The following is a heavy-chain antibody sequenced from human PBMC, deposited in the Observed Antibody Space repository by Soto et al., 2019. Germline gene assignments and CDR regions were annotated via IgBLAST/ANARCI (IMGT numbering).Heavy chain of an antibody. D-gene: IGHD3-3*01. V-gene: IGHV3-30-3*01. Sequence: GGSLRLSCAASGFTFSSYAMHWVRQAPGKGLEWVAVISYDGSNKYYADSVKGRFTISRDNSKNTLYLQMNSLRAEDTAVYYCATSYYDFWSGYFPRLLYYYYGMDVWGQGTTVTVSS. CDR1: GFTFSSYA. J-gene: IGHJ6*02. CDR3: ATSYYDFWSGYFPRLLYYYYGMDV. CDR2: ISYDGSNK.